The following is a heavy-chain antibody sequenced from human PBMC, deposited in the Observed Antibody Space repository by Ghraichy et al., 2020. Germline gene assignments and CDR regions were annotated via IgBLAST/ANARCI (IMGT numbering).Heavy chain of an antibody. Sequence: SETLSLTCTVSCGSISSGDYYWSWIRQPPGKGLEWIGYIYYSGSTYYNPSLKSRVTISVDTSKNQFSLKLSSVTAADTAVYYCARDQVVVVPAAIGPELYYYYGMDVWGQGTTVTVSS. CDR2: IYYSGST. D-gene: IGHD2-2*01. J-gene: IGHJ6*02. CDR3: ARDQVVVVPAAIGPELYYYYGMDV. V-gene: IGHV4-30-4*01. CDR1: CGSISSGDYY.